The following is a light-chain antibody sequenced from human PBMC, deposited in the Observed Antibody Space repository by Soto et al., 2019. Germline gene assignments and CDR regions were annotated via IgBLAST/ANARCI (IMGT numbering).Light chain of an antibody. J-gene: IGKJ1*01. V-gene: IGKV1-5*01. CDR3: QQYNSYSPWT. CDR1: QSISSW. Sequence: DIQMTQSPSTLSASVGDRVTITCRASQSISSWLAWYQQKPGKAXKLLIYDVSSLESGVPSRFSGSGSGTEFTLTISSLQPDDFANYYCQQYNSYSPWTFGQGTKVDIK. CDR2: DVS.